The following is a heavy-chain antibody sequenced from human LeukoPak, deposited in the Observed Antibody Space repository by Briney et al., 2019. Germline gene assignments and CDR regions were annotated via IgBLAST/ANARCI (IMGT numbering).Heavy chain of an antibody. V-gene: IGHV3-21*01. D-gene: IGHD3-10*01. Sequence: GGSLRLSCAASGFTFSSYSMNWVRQAPGKGLEWVSSISSSSSYIYYADSVKGRFTISRGNAKNSLYLQMNSLRAEDTAVYYCARDREGLLWFGGQGTLVTVSS. CDR3: ARDREGLLWF. J-gene: IGHJ4*02. CDR2: ISSSSSYI. CDR1: GFTFSSYS.